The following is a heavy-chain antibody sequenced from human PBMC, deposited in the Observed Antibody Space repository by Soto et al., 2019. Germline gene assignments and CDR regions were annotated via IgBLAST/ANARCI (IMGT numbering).Heavy chain of an antibody. CDR1: GFTVSSNY. D-gene: IGHD3-10*01. J-gene: IGHJ4*02. CDR2: IYSGGST. CDR3: ARGRVNYGYDFDY. V-gene: IGHV3-53*01. Sequence: GGSLRLSCAASGFTVSSNYMSWVRQAPGKGLEWVSVIYSGGSTYYADSVKGRFTISRDNSKNTLYLQMNSLRAEDTAVYYCARGRVNYGYDFDYWGQGTLVTVSS.